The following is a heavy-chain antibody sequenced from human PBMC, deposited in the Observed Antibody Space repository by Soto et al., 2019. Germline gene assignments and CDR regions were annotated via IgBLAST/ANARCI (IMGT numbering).Heavy chain of an antibody. Sequence: PVGSLRLSCAASGFTFSTYSMNWVRQAPGKGPEWVAYISWSNSTIYYADSVKGRFAISRDNSKNTLYLQMNSLRAEDTAVYYCARDTMLSYYYGMDVWGQGTTVTVSS. CDR3: ARDTMLSYYYGMDV. D-gene: IGHD2-8*01. CDR2: ISWSNSTI. CDR1: GFTFSTYS. V-gene: IGHV3-48*01. J-gene: IGHJ6*02.